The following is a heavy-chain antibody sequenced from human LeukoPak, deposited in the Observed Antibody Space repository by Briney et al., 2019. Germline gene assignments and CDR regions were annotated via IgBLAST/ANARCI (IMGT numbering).Heavy chain of an antibody. CDR3: ARVGGLIPIRYGMDV. Sequence: ASVKVSCKASGYTFTIYYMHWVRQAPGQGLEWMGIINPSGGSTSYAQKFQGRVTMTRDTPTSTVYMELSSLRSEDTAVYYCARVGGLIPIRYGMDVWGQGTTVTVSS. V-gene: IGHV1-46*01. CDR1: GYTFTIYY. CDR2: INPSGGST. J-gene: IGHJ6*02. D-gene: IGHD3-16*02.